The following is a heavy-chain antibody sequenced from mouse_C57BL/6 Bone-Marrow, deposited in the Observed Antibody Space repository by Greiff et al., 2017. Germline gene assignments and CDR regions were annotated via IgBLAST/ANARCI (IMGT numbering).Heavy chain of an antibody. CDR1: GFTFSSYA. CDR3: AREPGAMDY. Sequence: EVKLVESGGGLVKPGGSLKLSCAASGFTFSSYAMSWGRQTPKTRQEWVATISDGCSYTYYPDNLKCRFTISRDNAKNNLYLQMSHLTSEDTAMYYCAREPGAMDYWCQRTSVTVSS. CDR2: ISDGCSYT. V-gene: IGHV5-4*01. J-gene: IGHJ4*01.